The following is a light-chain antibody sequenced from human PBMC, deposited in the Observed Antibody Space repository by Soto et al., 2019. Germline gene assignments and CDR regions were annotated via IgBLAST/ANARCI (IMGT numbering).Light chain of an antibody. CDR2: GNS. CDR1: SSNIGAGYD. Sequence: QSVLTQPPSVSGAPGQRVTISCTGSSSNIGAGYDVHWYQQLPGTAPKLLIYGNSNRPSGVPDRFSGSKSGTSASLAITGLEAGYEADYSRQSYDSSLSGWVFGGGTKPTVL. J-gene: IGLJ3*02. CDR3: QSYDSSLSGWV. V-gene: IGLV1-40*01.